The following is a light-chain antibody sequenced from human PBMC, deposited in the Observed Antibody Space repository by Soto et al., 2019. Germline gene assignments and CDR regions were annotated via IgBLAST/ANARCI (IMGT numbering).Light chain of an antibody. J-gene: IGKJ4*01. V-gene: IGKV3-15*01. CDR1: QSVRDN. CDR3: QQYNNWPIT. CDR2: GTS. Sequence: EIVMTQSPVTLSVSPGERATLSCRASQSVRDNLAWYQQKPGQAPRLLIYGTSTRATGIPASFSGSGSGTEFSLTISSLQSEDFAVYYCQQYNNWPITFGGGTKVEIK.